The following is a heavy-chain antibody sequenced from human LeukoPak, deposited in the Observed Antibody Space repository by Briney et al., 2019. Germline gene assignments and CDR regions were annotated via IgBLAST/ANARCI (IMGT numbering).Heavy chain of an antibody. Sequence: PSETLSLTCTVSGASVTDYYWSWIRQSPGKGLEWISYIHHSGNSDYNPSLRSRVTTSLDTSKNQFSLSLISVTAADTAVYYFTRGHWGLQSWSQGTLVTVSS. CDR1: GASVTDYY. J-gene: IGHJ5*02. CDR2: IHHSGNS. V-gene: IGHV4-59*02. CDR3: TRGHWGLQS. D-gene: IGHD7-27*01.